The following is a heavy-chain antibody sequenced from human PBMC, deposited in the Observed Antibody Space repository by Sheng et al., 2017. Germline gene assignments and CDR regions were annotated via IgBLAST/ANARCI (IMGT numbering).Heavy chain of an antibody. D-gene: IGHD2-15*01. CDR3: ARDSIGSGGNRYPFDY. Sequence: QVQLVQSGAEMKKPGASVKVSCKASGYTFTGYYMHWVRQAPGQGLEWMGRINPNSGGTNYAQKFQGRVTMTRDTSISTAYMELSRLRSDDTAVYYCARDSIGSGGNRYPFDYWGQGTLVTVSS. J-gene: IGHJ4*02. V-gene: IGHV1-2*06. CDR2: INPNSGGT. CDR1: GYTFTGYY.